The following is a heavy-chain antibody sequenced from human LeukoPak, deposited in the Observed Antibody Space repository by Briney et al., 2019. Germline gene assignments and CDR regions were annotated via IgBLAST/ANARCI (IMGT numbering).Heavy chain of an antibody. D-gene: IGHD6-19*01. CDR3: ARETSLAGFASGLGFNY. CDR2: IYGSGYT. J-gene: IGHJ4*02. CDR1: GGSISGWY. Sequence: SETLSLTCTVSGGSISGWYWSWVRQPPGKGLEWIGYIYGSGYTNYNPSLKSRVTMSIDTSKNHFSLKLTSVTAADTATYYCARETSLAGFASGLGFNYWGQGILVTVSS. V-gene: IGHV4-59*01.